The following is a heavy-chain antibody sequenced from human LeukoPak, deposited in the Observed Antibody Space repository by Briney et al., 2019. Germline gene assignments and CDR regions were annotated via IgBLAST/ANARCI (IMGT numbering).Heavy chain of an antibody. CDR3: ATDPRPSWYRGVWY. D-gene: IGHD6-13*01. CDR1: GYTLTELS. CDR2: FDPEDGET. J-gene: IGHJ4*02. Sequence: GASVKVSCKVSGYTLTELSMHWVRQAPGKGLEWMGGFDPEDGETIYAQKFQGRVTMTEDASTDTAYMELSSLRSEDTAVYYCATDPRPSWYRGVWYWGQGTLVTVSS. V-gene: IGHV1-24*01.